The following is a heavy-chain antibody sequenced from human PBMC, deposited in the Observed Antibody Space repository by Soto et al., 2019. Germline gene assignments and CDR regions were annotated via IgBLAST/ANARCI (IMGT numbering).Heavy chain of an antibody. J-gene: IGHJ6*02. CDR2: ISSSGSTI. D-gene: IGHD3-9*01. Sequence: EVQLVESGGGLVQPGGSLRLSCAASGFTFSSYEMNWVRQAPGKGLEWVSYISSSGSTIYYADSVKGRFTISRDNPKNSLYLQMNGQRAEDTAVYYCARLTSTSYGMDVWGQGTTVTVSS. CDR1: GFTFSSYE. V-gene: IGHV3-48*03. CDR3: ARLTSTSYGMDV.